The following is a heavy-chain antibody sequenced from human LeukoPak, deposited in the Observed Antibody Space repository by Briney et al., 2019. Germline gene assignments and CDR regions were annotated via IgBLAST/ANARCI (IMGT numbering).Heavy chain of an antibody. D-gene: IGHD3-22*01. J-gene: IGHJ4*02. CDR2: IYYSGST. V-gene: IGHV4-59*01. CDR1: AGSISSYY. Sequence: PSETLSLTCTVSAGSISSYYWSWIWQPPGKGLEWIGYIYYSGSTNYNPSLKSRVTISVDTSKNQFSLRLSSVTAADTAVYYCARVTGYMIEDYFDYWGQGTLVTVSS. CDR3: ARVTGYMIEDYFDY.